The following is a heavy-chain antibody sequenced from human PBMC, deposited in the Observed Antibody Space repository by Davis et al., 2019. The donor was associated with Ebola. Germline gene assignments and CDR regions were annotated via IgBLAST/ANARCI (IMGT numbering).Heavy chain of an antibody. CDR2: ISGSGFTT. CDR1: GFTFSTYA. D-gene: IGHD2-21*02. V-gene: IGHV3-23*01. J-gene: IGHJ3*02. Sequence: PGGSLRLSCAASGFTFSTYAMHWVRQAPGKGLEWVSLISGSGFTTDHANSVKGRFTISRDNSKNTLYLQMNSLRAEDTAVYYCAKKVTDAFDIWGQGTMVTVSS. CDR3: AKKVTDAFDI.